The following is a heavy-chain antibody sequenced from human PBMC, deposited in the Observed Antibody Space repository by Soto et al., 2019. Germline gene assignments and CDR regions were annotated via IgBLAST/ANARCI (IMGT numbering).Heavy chain of an antibody. CDR1: GGSISSYY. D-gene: IGHD6-19*01. Sequence: PSETLSLTCTVSGGSISSYYWSWIRQPPGKGLEWIGYIYYSGSTNYNPSLKSRVTISVDTSKNQFSLKLSSVTAADTAVYYCASLERTEVADLVADFDYWGQGTLVTVSS. J-gene: IGHJ4*02. CDR3: ASLERTEVADLVADFDY. CDR2: IYYSGST. V-gene: IGHV4-59*12.